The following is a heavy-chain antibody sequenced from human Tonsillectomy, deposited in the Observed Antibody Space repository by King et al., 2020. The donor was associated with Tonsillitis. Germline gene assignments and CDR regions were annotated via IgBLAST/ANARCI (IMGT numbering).Heavy chain of an antibody. J-gene: IGHJ5*02. CDR3: AKVIPTTGPHWFYP. D-gene: IGHD1-14*01. Sequence: HWVRQAPGKVLEWVAVISYAGRNKYYADSVKGRFTLYRDNSKNTLYLQMNSLRAEDTAVYYSAKVIPTTGPHWFYPCGQGTLFTVSS. CDR2: ISYAGRNK. V-gene: IGHV3-30*18.